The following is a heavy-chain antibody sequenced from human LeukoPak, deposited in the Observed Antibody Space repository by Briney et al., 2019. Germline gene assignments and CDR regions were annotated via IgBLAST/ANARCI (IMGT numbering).Heavy chain of an antibody. CDR1: GGSISSGGYS. J-gene: IGHJ2*01. CDR2: IYYSGST. V-gene: IGHV4-31*03. D-gene: IGHD2-2*01. CDR3: ARGKEVPAPYWYFDL. Sequence: SETLSLTCTVSGGSISSGGYSWSWIRQHPGKGLEWIGYIYYSGSTYYNPSLKSRVTISVDTSKNQFSLKLSSVTAADTAVYYCARGKEVPAPYWYFDLWGRGTLVTVSS.